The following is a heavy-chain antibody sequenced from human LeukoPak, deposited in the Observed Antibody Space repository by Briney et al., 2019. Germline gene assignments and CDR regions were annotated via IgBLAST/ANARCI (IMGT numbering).Heavy chain of an antibody. Sequence: SETLSLTCTVSGGSLSSYYWSWIRQPPGKGLEWIGYIYYSGSINYNPSLKSRVTISVDTSKNQFSLKLSSVTAADTAVYYCARDLSTGYFDYWGQGTLVTVSS. CDR2: IYYSGSI. CDR3: ARDLSTGYFDY. CDR1: GGSLSSYY. V-gene: IGHV4-59*01. J-gene: IGHJ4*02.